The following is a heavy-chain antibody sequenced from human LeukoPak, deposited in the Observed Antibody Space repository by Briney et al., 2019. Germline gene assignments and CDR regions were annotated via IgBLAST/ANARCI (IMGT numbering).Heavy chain of an antibody. D-gene: IGHD5-18*01. V-gene: IGHV4-39*07. CDR1: GGSISSSSYY. Sequence: SETLSLTCTVSGGSISSSSYYWGWIRQPPGKGLEWIGSIYYSGSTYYNPSLKSRVTISVDTSKNQFSLKLSSVTAADTAVYYCAKDLRRDSYGYTAFDIWGQGTMVTVSS. J-gene: IGHJ3*02. CDR2: IYYSGST. CDR3: AKDLRRDSYGYTAFDI.